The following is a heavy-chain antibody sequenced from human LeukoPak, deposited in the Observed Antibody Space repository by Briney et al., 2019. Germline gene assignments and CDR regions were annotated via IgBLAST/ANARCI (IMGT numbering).Heavy chain of an antibody. CDR1: GYTFTSYD. CDR2: MNPNSANT. CDR3: ATGNSSTSSDFDY. D-gene: IGHD2-2*01. Sequence: GASVKVSCKASGYTFTSYDINWVRQATGQGLEWMAWMNPNSANTGYAQKFQGRVTITRNTSISTAYMELSSLRSEDTAVYYCATGNSSTSSDFDYWGQGTLVTVSS. J-gene: IGHJ4*02. V-gene: IGHV1-8*03.